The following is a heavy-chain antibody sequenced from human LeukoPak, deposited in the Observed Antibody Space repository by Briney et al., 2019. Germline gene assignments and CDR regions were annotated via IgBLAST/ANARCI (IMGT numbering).Heavy chain of an antibody. D-gene: IGHD3-10*01. CDR2: IYYSGST. J-gene: IGHJ4*02. CDR1: GGSISSYY. CDR3: AARGRDLDY. Sequence: NSSETLSLTCTVSGGSISSYYRSWIRQPPGKGLEWIGYIYYSGSTNYNPSLKSRVTISVDTSKNQFSLKLSSVTAADTAVYYCAARGRDLDYWGQGTLVTVSS. V-gene: IGHV4-59*01.